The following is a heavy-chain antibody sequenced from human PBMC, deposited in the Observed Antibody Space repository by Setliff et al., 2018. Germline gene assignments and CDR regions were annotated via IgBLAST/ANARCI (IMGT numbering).Heavy chain of an antibody. CDR2: IYYSGST. Sequence: SETLSLTCTVSGGSISSSSYYWGWIRQPPGKGLEWIGSIYYSGSTYYNPSLKSRVTISVDTSKNQFSLKLSSVTAADTAVYYCASVVEDYYDSSGYFLPSYYWYAFDIWGQGTMVTVSS. D-gene: IGHD3-22*01. CDR1: GGSISSSSYY. J-gene: IGHJ3*02. CDR3: ASVVEDYYDSSGYFLPSYYWYAFDI. V-gene: IGHV4-39*07.